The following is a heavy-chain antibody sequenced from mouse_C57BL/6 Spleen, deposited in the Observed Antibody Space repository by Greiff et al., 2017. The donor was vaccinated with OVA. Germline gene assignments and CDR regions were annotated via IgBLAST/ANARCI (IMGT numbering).Heavy chain of an antibody. J-gene: IGHJ1*03. V-gene: IGHV1-55*01. CDR1: GYTFTSYW. CDR2: IYPGSGSP. D-gene: IGHD1-1*01. CDR3: ARGPYYYGSSYVDFDV. Sequence: QVQLQQPGAELVKPGASVKMSCKASGYTFTSYWITWVKQRPGQGLEWIGDIYPGSGSPNYNEKFKSKATLPVDTSSSPAYMQLSSLTSEDSAVYYCARGPYYYGSSYVDFDVWGTGTTVTVSS.